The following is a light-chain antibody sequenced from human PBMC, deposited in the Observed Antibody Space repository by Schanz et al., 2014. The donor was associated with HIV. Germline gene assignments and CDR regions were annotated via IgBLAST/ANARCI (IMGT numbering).Light chain of an antibody. CDR1: SSNIGNKN. Sequence: QSVLTQPPSVSAAPGQKVTISCSGSSSNIGNKNVAWYQLLPGTAPKLLIFDNNKRPSGIPDRFSGSKSGTSATLGITGLQAGDEADYYCGTWDSSLSGVVFGGGTKLTVL. V-gene: IGLV1-51*01. J-gene: IGLJ2*01. CDR2: DNN. CDR3: GTWDSSLSGVV.